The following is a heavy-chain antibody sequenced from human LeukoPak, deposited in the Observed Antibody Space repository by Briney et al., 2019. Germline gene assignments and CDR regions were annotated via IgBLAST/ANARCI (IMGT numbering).Heavy chain of an antibody. CDR3: ARETAAAAGVFDY. Sequence: GASVKVSCKASGGTFSSYAISWVRQAPGQGLEWMGRIIAYNGNTNYAQKLQGRVTMTTDTSTSTAYMELRSLRSDDTAVYYCARETAAAAGVFDYWGQGTLVTVSS. CDR1: GGTFSSYA. CDR2: IIAYNGNT. V-gene: IGHV1-18*01. J-gene: IGHJ4*02. D-gene: IGHD6-13*01.